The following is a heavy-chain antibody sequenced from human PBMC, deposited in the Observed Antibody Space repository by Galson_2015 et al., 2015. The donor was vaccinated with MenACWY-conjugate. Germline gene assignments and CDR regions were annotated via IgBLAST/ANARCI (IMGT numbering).Heavy chain of an antibody. J-gene: IGHJ6*03. D-gene: IGHD2-21*01. Sequence: SLRLSCAASGFTFSSYSMNWVRQAPGKGLEWVSYISSSSSTIYYADSVKGRFTISRDNAKNSLYLQMNSLRAEDTAVYYCARDLVIGYYYYMDVWGQGTTVTVSS. CDR1: GFTFSSYS. CDR3: ARDLVIGYYYYMDV. V-gene: IGHV3-48*01. CDR2: ISSSSSTI.